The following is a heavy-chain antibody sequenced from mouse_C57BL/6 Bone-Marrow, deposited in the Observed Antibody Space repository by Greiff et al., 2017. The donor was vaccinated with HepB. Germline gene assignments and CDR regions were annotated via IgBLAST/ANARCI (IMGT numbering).Heavy chain of an antibody. CDR1: GFNINDYY. V-gene: IGHV14-2*01. CDR2: IDPEDGEN. D-gene: IGHD2-5*01. CDR3: ARMGSNCFFDY. J-gene: IGHJ2*01. Sequence: VQLQQSGAELVKPGASVKLSCTASGFNINDYYMHWVKQRTEQGLEWIGRIDPEDGENKYASTFKGKDTITADTYSNTAYLKLSSLTSDDTAVYYCARMGSNCFFDYWGQGTTLTVSS.